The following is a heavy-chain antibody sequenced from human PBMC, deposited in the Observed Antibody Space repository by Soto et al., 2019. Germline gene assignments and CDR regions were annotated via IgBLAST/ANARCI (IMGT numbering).Heavy chain of an antibody. CDR3: TRQKDGGDYYFFYAMDV. J-gene: IGHJ6*02. Sequence: PGGSLRLSCAASGFSFSGSAMHWVRQASGKGLEWVGRIRSKANTYATAYAASVKGRFAISRDDSKNTTYLQMSSLKAEDSALYYCTRQKDGGDYYFFYAMDVWGQGTTVTVSS. CDR2: IRSKANTYAT. V-gene: IGHV3-73*01. CDR1: GFSFSGSA.